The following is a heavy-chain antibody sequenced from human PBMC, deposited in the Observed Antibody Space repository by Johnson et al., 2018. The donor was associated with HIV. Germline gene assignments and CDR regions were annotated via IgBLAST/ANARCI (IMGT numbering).Heavy chain of an antibody. V-gene: IGHV3-20*04. D-gene: IGHD1-26*01. CDR1: GFTFDDYG. Sequence: VQLVESGGGVVQPGGSLRLSCAASGFTFDDYGMSWVRQAPGKGLEWVSGINWNGGSRGYADSVKGRFTISRDNAKNSLYLQMNSLRAEDTAVYYCARDEWELDAFDIWGQGTMVTVSS. J-gene: IGHJ3*02. CDR2: INWNGGSR. CDR3: ARDEWELDAFDI.